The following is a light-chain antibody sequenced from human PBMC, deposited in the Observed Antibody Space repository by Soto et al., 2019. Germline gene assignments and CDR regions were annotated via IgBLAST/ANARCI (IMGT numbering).Light chain of an antibody. Sequence: DIQMTQSPSTLSASVGDRVTITCRASQSISTWLAWYQQKPGKVPKLLIYDASSLESGVPSRFSGGGSGTEFTLTISSLQPDDFATYYCQQYNVYSTFGQGTKLEIK. V-gene: IGKV1-5*01. CDR3: QQYNVYST. J-gene: IGKJ2*01. CDR2: DAS. CDR1: QSISTW.